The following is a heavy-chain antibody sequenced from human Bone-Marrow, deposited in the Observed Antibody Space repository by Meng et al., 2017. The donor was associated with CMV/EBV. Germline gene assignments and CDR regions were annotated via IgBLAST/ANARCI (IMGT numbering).Heavy chain of an antibody. CDR3: ARGFTLTRIQLSRDYYYGMDV. V-gene: IGHV3-48*03. Sequence: GGSLRLSCAASGFTFSSYEMNWVRQAPGKGLEWVSYISSSGSTIYYADSVKGRFTISRDNAKNSLYLQMNSLRAEDTALYYCARGFTLTRIQLSRDYYYGMDVWGQGTTVTVSS. CDR1: GFTFSSYE. D-gene: IGHD5-18*01. J-gene: IGHJ6*02. CDR2: ISSSGSTI.